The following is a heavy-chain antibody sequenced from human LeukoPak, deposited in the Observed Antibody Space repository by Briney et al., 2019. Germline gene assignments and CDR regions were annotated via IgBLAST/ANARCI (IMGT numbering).Heavy chain of an antibody. Sequence: SETLSLTCTVSGGSISSPNSYWGWIRQPPGKGLEWIGSIFYDGTTYYNPSLKSRVTVSVDTSKSQFSLTLRSVTAADTAVYYCARRVVAGTTVDFWGQGNLVTVSS. J-gene: IGHJ4*02. CDR1: GGSISSPNSY. CDR3: ARRVVAGTTVDF. V-gene: IGHV4-39*01. D-gene: IGHD6-19*01. CDR2: IFYDGTT.